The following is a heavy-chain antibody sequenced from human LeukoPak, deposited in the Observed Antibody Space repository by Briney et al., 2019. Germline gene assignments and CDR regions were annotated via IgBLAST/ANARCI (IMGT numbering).Heavy chain of an antibody. D-gene: IGHD4-17*01. CDR3: ARGGSMTTVTTVDY. CDR1: GYTFNNHD. Sequence: GSSVKVSCKASGYTFNNHDINWVRQAPGRGLEWMGWINTYSANTNYAQEFQDRVIMTTDTSTSTAYMELRSLRSDDTAVYYCARGGSMTTVTTVDYWGQGTLVTVSS. V-gene: IGHV1-18*01. J-gene: IGHJ4*02. CDR2: INTYSANT.